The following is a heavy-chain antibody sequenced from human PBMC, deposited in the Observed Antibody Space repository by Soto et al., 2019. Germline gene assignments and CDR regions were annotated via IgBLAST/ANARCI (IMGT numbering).Heavy chain of an antibody. J-gene: IGHJ5*02. Sequence: QVQLVQSGAEVKKPGASVKVSCKASGYTFTSYGISWVRQAPGQGLEWMGRISAYNGNTNYAQKPQGRVTMTTDTSTSKASMELRSLRSDDTAVYYCARVVGALGHWFDPWGQGTLVTVSS. CDR1: GYTFTSYG. CDR2: ISAYNGNT. D-gene: IGHD1-26*01. V-gene: IGHV1-18*01. CDR3: ARVVGALGHWFDP.